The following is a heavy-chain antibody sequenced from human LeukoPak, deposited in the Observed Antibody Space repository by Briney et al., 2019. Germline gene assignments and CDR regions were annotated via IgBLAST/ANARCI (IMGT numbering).Heavy chain of an antibody. CDR1: GGSLSSHY. V-gene: IGHV4-59*11. CDR3: ARDRDYGGIFDY. D-gene: IGHD4-23*01. CDR2: IYYSGST. Sequence: PSESLSHTCTVSGGSLSSHYWCWIRPPPGKGLEWIGYIYYSGSTNYNPSLKSRVTISVDTSKNQVSLKLSSVTAADTAVYYCARDRDYGGIFDYWGQGTLVTVSS. J-gene: IGHJ4*02.